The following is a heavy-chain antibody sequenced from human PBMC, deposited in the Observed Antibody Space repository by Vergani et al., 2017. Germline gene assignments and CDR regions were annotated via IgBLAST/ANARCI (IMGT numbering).Heavy chain of an antibody. CDR2: VIDTGGGT. CDR3: AKRVEYSSSSAXFDY. J-gene: IGHJ4*02. CDR1: GFTFNNFG. D-gene: IGHD6-6*01. V-gene: IGHV3-23*01. Sequence: EVQLLESGGGLVQPGGSLRLSCAASGFTFNNFGMNWVRQAPGKGLEWVSSVIDTGGGTYYADSVKGRLTISRDNSKNTVYLQMNRLRAADTAVYYCAKRVEYSSSSAXFDYWGQGTLVSVSS.